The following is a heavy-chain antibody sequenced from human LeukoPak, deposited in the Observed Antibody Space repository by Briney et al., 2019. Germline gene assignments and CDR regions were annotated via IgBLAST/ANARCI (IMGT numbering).Heavy chain of an antibody. D-gene: IGHD6-19*01. CDR3: AKDLGYSSGWFFDY. V-gene: IGHV3-30*18. Sequence: GSLRLSCEASGFTFSIYDMYWVRQAPGKGLEWVALISFDGSNKKCVDSVRGRFTISRDNSKNTLYLQMNSLRVEDTAVYYCAKDLGYSSGWFFDYWGQGTLVTVSS. J-gene: IGHJ4*02. CDR1: GFTFSIYD. CDR2: ISFDGSNK.